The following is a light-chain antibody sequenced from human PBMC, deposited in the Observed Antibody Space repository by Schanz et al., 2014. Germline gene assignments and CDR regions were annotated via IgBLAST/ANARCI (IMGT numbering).Light chain of an antibody. J-gene: IGLJ3*02. CDR2: EVS. Sequence: QSALTQPASVSGSPGQSITISCTGTSSDVGGYNYVSWYQQHPGKAPKLMIYEVSERPSGVPDRFSGSKSGNTASLTVSGLQADDEADYYCSSYAGSNNFWVFGGGTKLTVL. V-gene: IGLV2-8*01. CDR3: SSYAGSNNFWV. CDR1: SSDVGGYNY.